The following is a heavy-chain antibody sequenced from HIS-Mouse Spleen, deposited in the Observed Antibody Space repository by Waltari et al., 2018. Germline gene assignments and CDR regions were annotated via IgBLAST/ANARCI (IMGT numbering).Heavy chain of an antibody. CDR2: ISYDGSNK. CDR3: ARDLGS. D-gene: IGHD1-26*01. J-gene: IGHJ4*02. CDR1: GFTFRRYA. V-gene: IGHV3-30-3*01. Sequence: QVQLVESGGGVVQPGRSLRLSCAASGFTFRRYAMHWVRQAPGKGLEGVAVISYDGSNKYYADSVKGRFTISRDNSKNTLYLQMNSLRAEDTAVYYCARDLGSWGQGTLVTVSS.